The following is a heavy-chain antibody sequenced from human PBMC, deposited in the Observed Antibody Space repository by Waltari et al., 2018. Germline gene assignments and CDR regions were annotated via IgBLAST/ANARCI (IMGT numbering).Heavy chain of an antibody. J-gene: IGHJ3*01. V-gene: IGHV4-39*01. CDR3: ATYIGASLGTAAFDV. CDR1: VVSITTNRHY. Sequence: QLQLQESGPGLVKPSETLSLTCSVSVVSITTNRHYWGWIRQPPGQGLEWIGTIPYNGATYGSPALRSRVTIFRDTSKTQLSLKLGSVTAADTAFYYCATYIGASLGTAAFDVWGQGTMVTVSS. CDR2: IPYNGAT. D-gene: IGHD5-12*01.